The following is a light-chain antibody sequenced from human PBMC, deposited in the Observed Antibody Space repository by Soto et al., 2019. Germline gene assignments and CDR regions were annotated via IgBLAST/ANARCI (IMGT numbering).Light chain of an antibody. V-gene: IGKV1-5*01. Sequence: DIQMTQSPSTLSASLGDRVTITCRASQSISSWLAWYQQKPGKAPKLLIYDASSVESGVPSRFSGSGSGTEFTLTISSLQPDDFATYYCQQYNSYQYTFGQGTKVDIK. CDR3: QQYNSYQYT. J-gene: IGKJ2*01. CDR1: QSISSW. CDR2: DAS.